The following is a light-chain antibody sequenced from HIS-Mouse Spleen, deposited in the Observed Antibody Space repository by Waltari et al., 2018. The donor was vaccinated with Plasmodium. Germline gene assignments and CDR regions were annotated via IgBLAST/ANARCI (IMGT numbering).Light chain of an antibody. CDR1: QSISSD. Sequence: DIQMTQSPSSLSASVGDRVPITCRASQSISSDLNWYQQKPGKAPKLLIYAASSLQSGVPSRFSGSGSGTDFTLTISSLQPEDFATYYCQQSYSTPPTFGGGTKVEIK. V-gene: IGKV1-39*01. CDR3: QQSYSTPPT. CDR2: AAS. J-gene: IGKJ4*01.